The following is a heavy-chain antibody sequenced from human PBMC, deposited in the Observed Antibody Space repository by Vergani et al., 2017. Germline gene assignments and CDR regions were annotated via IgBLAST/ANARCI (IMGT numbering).Heavy chain of an antibody. Sequence: VQLVETGGGLIQPGGSLRLSCAASGFTFSSYAMSWVRQAPGKGLEWVSAISGSGGSTYYADSVKGRFTISRDNSKNTLYMQMNSLRDEDTAVYYCAKDPGPSYGSPSYIDDWGQGTPVTVSS. J-gene: IGHJ6*02. V-gene: IGHV3-23*04. D-gene: IGHD4-17*01. CDR2: ISGSGGST. CDR3: AKDPGPSYGSPSYIDD. CDR1: GFTFSSYA.